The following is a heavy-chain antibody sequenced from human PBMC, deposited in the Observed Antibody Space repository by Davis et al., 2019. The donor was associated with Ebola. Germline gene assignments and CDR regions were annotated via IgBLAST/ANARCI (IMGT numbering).Heavy chain of an antibody. J-gene: IGHJ4*02. CDR2: ISGSGGNT. Sequence: GGSLRPSCAASGFIFSSHAVSWVRQAPGKVLEWVSAISGSGGNTYYADSVKGRFTISRDNSKNTLFLQMNSLRAEDTAVYYCAKGDCSGGICYPDYWGQGTLVTVSS. CDR3: AKGDCSGGICYPDY. CDR1: GFIFSSHA. D-gene: IGHD2-15*01. V-gene: IGHV3-23*01.